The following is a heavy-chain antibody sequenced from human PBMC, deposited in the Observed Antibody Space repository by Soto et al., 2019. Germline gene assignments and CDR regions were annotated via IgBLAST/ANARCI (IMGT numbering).Heavy chain of an antibody. Sequence: QVQLQESGPGLVKPSQTLSLTCTVSGGSISSRGYYWDWIRQHPGEGLEWIGYISCSGTTNYNPSLKSRVTISVDTSTNQLSLKLSSVTAADTAVYYCARDHGPRGAFDFWGQGTMVTVSS. CDR1: GGSISSRGYY. CDR2: ISCSGTT. J-gene: IGHJ3*01. V-gene: IGHV4-31*03. D-gene: IGHD3-10*01. CDR3: ARDHGPRGAFDF.